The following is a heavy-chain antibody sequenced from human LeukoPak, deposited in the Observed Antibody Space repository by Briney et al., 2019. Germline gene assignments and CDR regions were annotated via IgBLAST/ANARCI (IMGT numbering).Heavy chain of an antibody. D-gene: IGHD6-13*01. CDR2: IKSKTDGGTT. J-gene: IGHJ6*02. V-gene: IGHV3-15*01. CDR1: GFTFSNAW. CDR3: TTDHGSSWYYYYGMDV. Sequence: PGGSLRLSCAASGFTFSNAWMSWVRQAPGKGLEWVGRIKSKTDGGTTDYAAPVKGRFTISRDDSKNTLYLQMNSLKTEDTAVYYCTTDHGSSWYYYYGMDVWGQGTTVTVSS.